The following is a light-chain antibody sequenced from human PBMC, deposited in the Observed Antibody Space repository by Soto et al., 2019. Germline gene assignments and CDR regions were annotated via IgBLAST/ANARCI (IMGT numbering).Light chain of an antibody. CDR2: KAS. Sequence: DIQMTQSPSTLSASVGDRVTITCRASQSISSWLAWYQQKPGKAPKLLIYKASSLESGVPSRFSGSGSGTEFTLTISSLQPDDFATYYCQQYNSIRTFGQGTKLEIK. CDR3: QQYNSIRT. CDR1: QSISSW. J-gene: IGKJ2*01. V-gene: IGKV1-5*03.